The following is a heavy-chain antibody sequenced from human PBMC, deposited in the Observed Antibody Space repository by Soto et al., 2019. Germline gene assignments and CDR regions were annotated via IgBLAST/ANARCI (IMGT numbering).Heavy chain of an antibody. Sequence: PGGCLRLACAASGVGFSNYEMNGVRQAPGKGLEWVSYISLSGSTIYYADSVKGRFTISRDDAKDSLYLEMDSLRADDTAVYYCARESFSASPNFFDYWGQGTLVTVSS. D-gene: IGHD1-26*01. CDR2: ISLSGSTI. CDR3: ARESFSASPNFFDY. CDR1: GVGFSNYE. J-gene: IGHJ4*02. V-gene: IGHV3-48*03.